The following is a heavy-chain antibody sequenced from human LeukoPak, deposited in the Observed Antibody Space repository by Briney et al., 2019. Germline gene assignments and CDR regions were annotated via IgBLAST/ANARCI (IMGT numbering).Heavy chain of an antibody. CDR1: GFTFTSYA. D-gene: IGHD5-18*01. J-gene: IGHJ4*02. Sequence: PGGSLRLSCAASGFTFTSYAMFWVRQAPGKGLEWVSAIYSDGRTYYADSVRGRFTISRDISKSTLYLQMSSRRAEDTAVYFCSRVGYTYKTRALWGQGTLVTVSS. CDR2: IYSDGRT. CDR3: SRVGYTYKTRAL. V-gene: IGHV3-66*01.